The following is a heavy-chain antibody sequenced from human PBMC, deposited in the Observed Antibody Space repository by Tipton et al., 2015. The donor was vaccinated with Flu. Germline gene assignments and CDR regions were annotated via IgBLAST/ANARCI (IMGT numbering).Heavy chain of an antibody. CDR2: VARTGDT. V-gene: IGHV4-38-2*02. J-gene: IGHJ4*02. CDR3: ARDPSLGMPEYLDS. CDR1: GDSISSDYY. Sequence: TLSLTCTVSGDSISSDYYWAWIRQFPGKGLEWIGTVARTGDTIYNPSLKSRVTLSIETSKNQFSLRLSSVTAADTAMYFCARDPSLGMPEYLDSWGQGTLVTVSS. D-gene: IGHD2-2*01.